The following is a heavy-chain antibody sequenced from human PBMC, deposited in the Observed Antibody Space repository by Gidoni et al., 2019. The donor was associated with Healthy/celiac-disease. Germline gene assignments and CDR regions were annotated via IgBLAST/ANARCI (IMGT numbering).Heavy chain of an antibody. CDR2: ISYDGSNK. J-gene: IGHJ4*02. V-gene: IGHV3-30-3*01. Sequence: VQLVESGGGVVQPGRSLRLSCAASGFTFSSYAMHGVRQAPGKGLEWVAVISYDGSNKYYADSVKGRFTISRDNSKNTLYLQMNSLRAEDTAVYYCARALLSITMIVVAPLDYWGQGTLVTVSS. CDR1: GFTFSSYA. D-gene: IGHD3-22*01. CDR3: ARALLSITMIVVAPLDY.